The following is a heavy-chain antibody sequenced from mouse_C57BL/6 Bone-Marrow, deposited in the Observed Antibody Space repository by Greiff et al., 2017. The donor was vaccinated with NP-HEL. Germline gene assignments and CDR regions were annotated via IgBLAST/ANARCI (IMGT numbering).Heavy chain of an antibody. CDR1: GYTFTSYW. CDR2: IYPGSGST. D-gene: IGHD1-1*01. CDR3: ARGATVVFDY. J-gene: IGHJ2*01. V-gene: IGHV1-55*01. Sequence: VKLQQPGAELVKPGASVKMSCKASGYTFTSYWITWVKQRPGQGLEWIGDIYPGSGSTNYNEKFKSKATLTVDTSSSTAYIQLISLTSEDSAVYYGARGATVVFDYWGQGTTLTVSS.